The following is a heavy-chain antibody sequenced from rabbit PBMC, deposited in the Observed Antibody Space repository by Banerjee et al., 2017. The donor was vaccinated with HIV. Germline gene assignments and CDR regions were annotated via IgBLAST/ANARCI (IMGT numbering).Heavy chain of an antibody. V-gene: IGHV1S45*01. CDR1: GFSFSNKYV. D-gene: IGHD3-1*01. Sequence: QEQLEESGGDLVKPGASLTLTCTASGFSFSNKYVMCWVRQAPGKGLEWIACINTSSGNTVYASWAKGRFTISKTSSTTVTLLMTSLTAADTATYFCARDGGVMPAFKLWGQGTLVTVS. CDR2: INTSSGNT. J-gene: IGHJ4*01. CDR3: ARDGGVMPAFKL.